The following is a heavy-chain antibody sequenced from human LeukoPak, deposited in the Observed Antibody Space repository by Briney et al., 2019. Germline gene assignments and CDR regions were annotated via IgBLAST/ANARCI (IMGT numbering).Heavy chain of an antibody. CDR3: ARDNPRSYYDFWSGYQNYYYYYGMDV. V-gene: IGHV3-74*01. CDR1: GFTFSSYW. D-gene: IGHD3-3*01. CDR2: INSDGSST. J-gene: IGHJ6*02. Sequence: GGSLRLSCAASGFTFSSYWMHWVRQAPGKGLVWVSRINSDGSSTSYADSVKGRFTISRDNSKNTLYLQMNSLRAEDTAVYYCARDNPRSYYDFWSGYQNYYYYYGMDVWGQGTTVTVSS.